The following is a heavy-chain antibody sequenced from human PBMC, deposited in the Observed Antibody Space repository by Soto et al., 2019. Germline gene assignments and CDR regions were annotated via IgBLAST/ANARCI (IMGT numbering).Heavy chain of an antibody. Sequence: SETLSLTCTVSGGSISSGDYYWSWIRQPPGKGLEWIGYIYYSGSTYYNPSLKSRVTISVDTSKNQFSLKLSSVTAADTAVYYCARDRDYYDSSGYDYWGQGTLVTVSS. CDR3: ARDRDYYDSSGYDY. J-gene: IGHJ4*02. CDR2: IYYSGST. CDR1: GGSISSGDYY. V-gene: IGHV4-30-4*01. D-gene: IGHD3-22*01.